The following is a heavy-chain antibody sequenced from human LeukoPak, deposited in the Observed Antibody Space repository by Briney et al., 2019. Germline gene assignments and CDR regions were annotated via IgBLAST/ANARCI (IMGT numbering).Heavy chain of an antibody. CDR2: IWFDGSNQ. CDR1: GFTFSCYA. V-gene: IGHV3-33*08. J-gene: IGHJ4*02. D-gene: IGHD5-18*01. Sequence: PGGSLRLSCAASGFTFSCYAMSWVRRAPGKGPEWVAIIWFDGSNQYYAESVEGRFTVSRDNSKNTLYLQMNSLRAEDTAVYSCARGLGYSYGYGIDYWGQGTLVIASS. CDR3: ARGLGYSYGYGIDY.